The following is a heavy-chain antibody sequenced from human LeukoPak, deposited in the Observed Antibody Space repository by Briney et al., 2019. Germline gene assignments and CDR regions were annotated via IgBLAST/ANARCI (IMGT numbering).Heavy chain of an antibody. CDR3: ASMYSSSSYY. Sequence: PGGSLRLSCAASGFTVSSNYMSWVRQAPGEGLEWVSVIYSGGSTYYADSVKGRFTISRDNSKNTLYLQMNSLRVEDTAVYYCASMYSSSSYYWGQGTLVTVSS. J-gene: IGHJ4*02. CDR2: IYSGGST. CDR1: GFTVSSNY. V-gene: IGHV3-53*01. D-gene: IGHD6-6*01.